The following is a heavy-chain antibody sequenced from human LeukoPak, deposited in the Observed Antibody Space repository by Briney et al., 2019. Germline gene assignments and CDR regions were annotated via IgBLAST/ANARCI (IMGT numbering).Heavy chain of an antibody. V-gene: IGHV3-66*02. CDR2: FYAGGST. Sequence: GGSLRLSCAASGFTVSSYYMSWVRQAPGEGLEWVSVFYAGGSTYYAGSVQGRFTISRDNSKNTVHLQMNSLRADDTAVYYCARGAGWNYFEYWGQGTLVTVSS. CDR1: GFTVSSYY. CDR3: ARGAGWNYFEY. J-gene: IGHJ4*02. D-gene: IGHD6-19*01.